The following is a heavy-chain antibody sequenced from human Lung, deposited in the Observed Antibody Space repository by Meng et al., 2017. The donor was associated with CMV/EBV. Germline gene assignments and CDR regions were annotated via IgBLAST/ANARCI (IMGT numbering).Heavy chain of an antibody. J-gene: IGHJ6*02. CDR3: AGFGVAITNGLDV. CDR1: GFTFSAYS. V-gene: IGHV3-21*01. D-gene: IGHD3-3*01. Sequence: GESXKISCAASGFTFSAYSMNWVRQAPGKGLEWVSSISTTSTYIYYADSMKGRFTISRDNAKNLLFLQMNSLSVEDTAVYYCAGFGVAITNGLDVWGQGTTVT. CDR2: ISTTSTYI.